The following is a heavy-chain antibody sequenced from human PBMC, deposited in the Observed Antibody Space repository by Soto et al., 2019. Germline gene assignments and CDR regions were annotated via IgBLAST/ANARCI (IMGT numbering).Heavy chain of an antibody. CDR3: ARDQGITTFGVYSMYYYGMDA. CDR2: ISTDNGNT. Sequence: ASVKVSCKASGYTFTNSGISWVRQAPGQGLEWMGWISTDNGNTNYAQHLQGRVSMTTDTPTSTAYMDLRSLRSDDTAVYYCARDQGITTFGVYSMYYYGMDAWGQGTTVTVSS. D-gene: IGHD3-3*01. V-gene: IGHV1-18*01. CDR1: GYTFTNSG. J-gene: IGHJ6*02.